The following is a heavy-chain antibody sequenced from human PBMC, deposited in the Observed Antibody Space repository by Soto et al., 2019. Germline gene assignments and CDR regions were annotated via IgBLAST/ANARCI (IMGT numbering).Heavy chain of an antibody. CDR3: ARERGCTYSSSCYDPYYYDYGMDA. J-gene: IGHJ6*02. V-gene: IGHV1-2*04. CDR1: GYTFTGYY. CDR2: INPNSGGT. D-gene: IGHD6-13*01. Sequence: ASVKGSCTASGYTFTGYYMHWVRQAPGQGLEWMGWINPNSGGTNYAQKFQGWVTMTRDTSISTAYMELSRLRYDDTAVYYCARERGCTYSSSCYDPYYYDYGMDAWGQATRV.